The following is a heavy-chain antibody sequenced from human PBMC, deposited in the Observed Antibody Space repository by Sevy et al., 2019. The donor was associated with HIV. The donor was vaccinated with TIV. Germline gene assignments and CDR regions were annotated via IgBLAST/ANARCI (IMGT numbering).Heavy chain of an antibody. Sequence: ASVKVSCKASGYTFTSYYMHWVRQAPGQGLEWMGIINPSGGSTSYAQKFQGRVTMTRDTSTSTVYMELSSLRSEDTAAYYCASSIAVAGPPYYWGQGTLVTVSS. CDR2: INPSGGST. CDR1: GYTFTSYY. CDR3: ASSIAVAGPPYY. D-gene: IGHD6-19*01. V-gene: IGHV1-46*03. J-gene: IGHJ4*02.